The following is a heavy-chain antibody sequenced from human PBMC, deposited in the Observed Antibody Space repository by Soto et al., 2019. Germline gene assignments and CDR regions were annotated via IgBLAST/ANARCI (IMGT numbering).Heavy chain of an antibody. D-gene: IGHD2-21*02. CDR1: GFTFSSYG. V-gene: IGHV3-30*18. CDR3: AKEAYVVVTVPNAFDI. Sequence: PGGSLRLSCAASGFTFSSYGMHWVRQAPGKGLEWVAVISYDGSNKYYADSVKGRFTISRDNSKNTLYLQMNSLRAEDTAVYYCAKEAYVVVTVPNAFDIWGQGTMVTVSS. J-gene: IGHJ3*02. CDR2: ISYDGSNK.